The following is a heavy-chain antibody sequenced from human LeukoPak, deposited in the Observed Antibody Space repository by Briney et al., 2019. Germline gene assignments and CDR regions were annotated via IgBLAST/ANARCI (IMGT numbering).Heavy chain of an antibody. D-gene: IGHD3-10*01. CDR1: GFTFSSYA. CDR3: ARDRGVPYGMDV. CDR2: ISGSGGST. Sequence: GGSLRLSCAASGFTFSSYAMSWVRQAPGKGLEWVSAISGSGGSTYYADSVKGRFTISRHNSKNTLYLQMNSLRAEDTAVYYCARDRGVPYGMDVWGQGTTVTVSS. J-gene: IGHJ6*02. V-gene: IGHV3-23*01.